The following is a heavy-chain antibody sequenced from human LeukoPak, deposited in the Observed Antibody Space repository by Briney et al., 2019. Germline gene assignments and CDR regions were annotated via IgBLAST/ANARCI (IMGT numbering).Heavy chain of an antibody. Sequence: GGSLRLSCRASGFTFNSYSMNWVRQAPGKGLEWAAYISGSGGTIYYADSVKGRFTISRDNAENSLFLQMNSLRAEDTAVYYCARDLVVVPAARKGWFDPWGQGTLVTVSS. J-gene: IGHJ5*02. CDR1: GFTFNSYS. V-gene: IGHV3-48*04. CDR2: ISGSGGTI. CDR3: ARDLVVVPAARKGWFDP. D-gene: IGHD2-2*01.